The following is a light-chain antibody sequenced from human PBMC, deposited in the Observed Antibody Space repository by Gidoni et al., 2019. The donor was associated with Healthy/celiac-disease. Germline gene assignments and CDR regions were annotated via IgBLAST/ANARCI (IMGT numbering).Light chain of an antibody. CDR1: QSISSY. V-gene: IGKV1-39*01. Sequence: DIQMHQSPASLSASVGDRVTITCPASQSISSYLNWYQQKPGKAPKLLIYAASSLQSGVPSRFSGSGSGTDFTLTISSLQPEDFATYYCQQSYSTPLTFGGGTKVEIK. J-gene: IGKJ4*01. CDR2: AAS. CDR3: QQSYSTPLT.